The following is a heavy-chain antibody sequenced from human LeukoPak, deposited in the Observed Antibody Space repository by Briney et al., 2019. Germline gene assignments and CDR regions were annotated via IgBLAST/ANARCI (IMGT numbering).Heavy chain of an antibody. CDR3: ARETGSSIAARRWFDP. J-gene: IGHJ5*02. D-gene: IGHD6-6*01. CDR2: IIPIFGTA. CDR1: GGTFSSYA. V-gene: IGHV1-69*05. Sequence: SVKVSCKASGGTFSSYAISWVRQAPGQGLEWMGGIIPIFGTANYAQKFQGRVTITTDESTSTAYMELSSLRSEDTAVYYCARETGSSIAARRWFDPWGQGTLVTVSS.